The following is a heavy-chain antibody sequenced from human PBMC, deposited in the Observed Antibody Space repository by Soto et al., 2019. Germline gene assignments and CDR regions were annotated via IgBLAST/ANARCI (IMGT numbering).Heavy chain of an antibody. CDR3: ARDPPFGIAAAGTGLYYYYYGMDV. Sequence: ASVKVSCKASGYTFTSYGISWVRQAPGQGLEWMGWISAYNGNTNYAQKLQGRVTMTTDTSTSTAYMELRSLRSDDTAVYYCARDPPFGIAAAGTGLYYYYYGMDVWGQGTTVNVSS. V-gene: IGHV1-18*01. CDR2: ISAYNGNT. CDR1: GYTFTSYG. J-gene: IGHJ6*02. D-gene: IGHD6-13*01.